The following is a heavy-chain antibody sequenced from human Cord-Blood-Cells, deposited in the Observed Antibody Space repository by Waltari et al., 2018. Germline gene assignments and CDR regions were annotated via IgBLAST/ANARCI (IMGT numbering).Heavy chain of an antibody. Sequence: QVQLVQSGAEVKKPGASVKVSCKASGYTFTGYHMHWVRQAPGQGLEWMGGINPNSGGTNYAQTFQGRVTMTGDTSISTAYMELSRLRSDDTAVYYCARWIRGSRGLDYWGQGTLVTVSS. V-gene: IGHV1-2*02. D-gene: IGHD3-10*01. CDR3: ARWIRGSRGLDY. CDR2: INPNSGGT. J-gene: IGHJ4*02. CDR1: GYTFTGYH.